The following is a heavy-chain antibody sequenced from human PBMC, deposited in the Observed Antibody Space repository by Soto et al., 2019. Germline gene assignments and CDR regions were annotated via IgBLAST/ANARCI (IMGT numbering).Heavy chain of an antibody. Sequence: QVQLQESGPGLVKPSETLSLTCTVSGGSISSYYWTWIRQPPGKGLEWIGYIYYSGSTNYNPSLKSRVTISVDTSKNQFSLKVSSVTAADTAVYYCARDRDGRYYGMDVWGQGTTVTVSS. CDR2: IYYSGST. V-gene: IGHV4-59*01. CDR1: GGSISSYY. D-gene: IGHD2-15*01. J-gene: IGHJ6*02. CDR3: ARDRDGRYYGMDV.